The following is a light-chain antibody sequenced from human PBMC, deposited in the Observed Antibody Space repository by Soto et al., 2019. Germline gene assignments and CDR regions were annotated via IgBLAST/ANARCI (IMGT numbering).Light chain of an antibody. CDR1: QRVNNY. CDR2: RIF. J-gene: IGKJ4*01. Sequence: EIVMTQSPATVSVSPGERVTLSCRASQRVNNYLAWYQHKPGQAPRLLVYRIFSRTTGVPARFSGSASGPEYALTIRSLPSKDSAVYSCQQHNNWPLRLGGGKKVEIK. V-gene: IGKV3-15*01. CDR3: QQHNNWPLR.